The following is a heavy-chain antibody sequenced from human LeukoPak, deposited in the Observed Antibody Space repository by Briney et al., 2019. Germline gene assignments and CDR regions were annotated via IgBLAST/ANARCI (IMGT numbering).Heavy chain of an antibody. D-gene: IGHD4-23*01. CDR2: IYYSGST. Sequence: SETLSLTCTVSGGSISSYYWSWIRQPPGKGLEWIGYIYYSGSTNYNPSLKSRVTISVDTSKNQFPLKLSSVTAADTAVYYCASTVVTPEDAFDIWGQGTMVTVSS. CDR3: ASTVVTPEDAFDI. CDR1: GGSISSYY. J-gene: IGHJ3*02. V-gene: IGHV4-59*01.